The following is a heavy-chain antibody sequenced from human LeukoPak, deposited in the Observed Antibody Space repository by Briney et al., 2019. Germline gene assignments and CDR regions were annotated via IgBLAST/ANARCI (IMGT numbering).Heavy chain of an antibody. Sequence: PGGSLRLSCAASGFTFSSYGMHWVRQAPGKGLEWVAFIRYDGSNKYYADSVKGRFTISRDNSKNTLYLQMNSLRAEDTAVSYCAKDQFVVVPATDAFDIWGQGTLVTVSS. CDR2: IRYDGSNK. CDR3: AKDQFVVVPATDAFDI. J-gene: IGHJ3*02. D-gene: IGHD2-2*01. CDR1: GFTFSSYG. V-gene: IGHV3-30*02.